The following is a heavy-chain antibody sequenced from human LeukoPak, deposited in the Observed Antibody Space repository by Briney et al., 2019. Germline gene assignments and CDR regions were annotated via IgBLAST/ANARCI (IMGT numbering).Heavy chain of an antibody. J-gene: IGHJ4*02. CDR3: AKGRGYCTGGSCYSDY. CDR2: ISGSGDSA. V-gene: IGHV3-23*01. CDR1: GFTFSTYA. D-gene: IGHD2-15*01. Sequence: PGGSLRLSCAASGFTFSTYAMSWVRQAPGKGLNWVSSISGSGDSAYYADSVKGRFTISRDNSKNTLYLQMNSLRVEDTAIYYCAKGRGYCTGGSCYSDYWGQGTLVTVSS.